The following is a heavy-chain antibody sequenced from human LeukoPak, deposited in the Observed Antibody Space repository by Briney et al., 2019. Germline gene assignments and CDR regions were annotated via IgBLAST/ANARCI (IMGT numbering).Heavy chain of an antibody. CDR3: ASRAGKPGNTPWCFDY. V-gene: IGHV3-7*01. CDR1: GFTFSNYW. Sequence: AGSLRLSCAASGFTFSNYWMTWVRQAPGKGPEWVANIKQDGSERNYVDSVKGRFTIARDNSKNSLYLQMTSLRGEDTAVYYCASRAGKPGNTPWCFDYWGPGALVTVSS. J-gene: IGHJ4*02. D-gene: IGHD1-7*01. CDR2: IKQDGSER.